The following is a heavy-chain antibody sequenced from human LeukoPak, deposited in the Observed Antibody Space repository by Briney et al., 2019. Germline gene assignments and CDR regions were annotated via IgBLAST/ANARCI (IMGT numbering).Heavy chain of an antibody. CDR3: ARATVTTVPDS. CDR1: GFTFSTYV. CDR2: IWYDGTNK. V-gene: IGHV3-33*01. J-gene: IGHJ4*02. Sequence: GGSLRLSCAASGFTFSTYVMHWVRQAPGKGLEWVAVIWYDGTNKYYADSVKGRFTISRDNSKNTLYLQMNSLRAEDTAVYYCARATVTTVPDSWGRGTLVTVSS. D-gene: IGHD4-17*01.